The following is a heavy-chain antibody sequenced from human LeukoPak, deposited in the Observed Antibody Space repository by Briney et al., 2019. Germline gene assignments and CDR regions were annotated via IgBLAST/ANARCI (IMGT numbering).Heavy chain of an antibody. Sequence: LGGSLRLSCAASGFTFSSYSMNWVRQAPGKGLEWVSYISSSSTIYYADSVKGRFTISRDNAKNSLYLQMNSLRAEDTAVYYCARDRYCSGGSCYPNWFDPWGQGTLVTVSS. CDR2: ISSSSTI. J-gene: IGHJ5*02. V-gene: IGHV3-48*04. CDR1: GFTFSSYS. CDR3: ARDRYCSGGSCYPNWFDP. D-gene: IGHD2-15*01.